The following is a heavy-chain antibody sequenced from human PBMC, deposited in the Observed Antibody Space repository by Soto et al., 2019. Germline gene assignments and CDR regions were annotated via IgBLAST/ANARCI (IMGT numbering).Heavy chain of an antibody. CDR3: AHSHPGGGWGYFDY. CDR2: IYWGDDK. Sequence: QITLKESGPTLVKPTQTLTLTCTFSGFSLSTSGLSVGWIRQPPGKALEWLALIYWGDDKRYSPSLKSRLTITEDTSKNQVVLTMTNMDPVDTATYYCAHSHPGGGWGYFDYWGQGTLVTVSS. J-gene: IGHJ4*02. CDR1: GFSLSTSGLS. V-gene: IGHV2-5*02. D-gene: IGHD2-8*02.